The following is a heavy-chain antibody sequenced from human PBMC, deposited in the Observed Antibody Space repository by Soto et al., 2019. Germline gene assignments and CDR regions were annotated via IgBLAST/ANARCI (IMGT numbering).Heavy chain of an antibody. V-gene: IGHV1-18*04. CDR2: ISAYNGNT. J-gene: IGHJ4*02. CDR1: GYTFTSYG. D-gene: IGHD2-21*02. Sequence: ASVNVSFKASGYTFTSYGISWVQQAPGQGLEWMGWISAYNGNTNYAQKLQGRVTMTTDTSTSTAYMELRSLRSDDTAVYYCARDGRVVTALSKRHIDYWGQGTLVTVSS. CDR3: ARDGRVVTALSKRHIDY.